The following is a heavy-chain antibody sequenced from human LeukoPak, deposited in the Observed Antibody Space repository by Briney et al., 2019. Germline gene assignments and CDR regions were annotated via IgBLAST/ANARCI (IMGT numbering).Heavy chain of an antibody. D-gene: IGHD3-9*01. CDR3: APEGAFYDILNEDYRGYLDS. Sequence: GGSLRLSCSASGFIFSKVWMTWVRQAPGKGLEWVGRIKSKSDGGTTDFAAPVRGRFTISRDDSKSTLTLQMNSLQSEDTAVYFCAPEGAFYDILNEDYRGYLDSWGQGTLVTVSS. J-gene: IGHJ4*02. CDR2: IKSKSDGGTT. CDR1: GFIFSKVW. V-gene: IGHV3-15*01.